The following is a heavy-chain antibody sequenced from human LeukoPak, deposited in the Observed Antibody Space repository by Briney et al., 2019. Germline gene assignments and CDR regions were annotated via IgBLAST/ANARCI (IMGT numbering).Heavy chain of an antibody. Sequence: SETLSLTCTVYGGSFSGYYWSWIRQPPGKGLEWIGEINHSGSTNYNPSLKSRVTISVDTSKNQFSLKLSSVTAADTAVYYCARGLRLVVPAANNWFDPWGQGTLVTVSS. CDR3: ARGLRLVVPAANNWFDP. D-gene: IGHD2-2*01. V-gene: IGHV4-34*01. CDR1: GGSFSGYY. J-gene: IGHJ5*02. CDR2: INHSGST.